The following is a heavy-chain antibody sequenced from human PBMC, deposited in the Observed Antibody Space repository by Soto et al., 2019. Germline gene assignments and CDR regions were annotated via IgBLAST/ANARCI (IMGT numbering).Heavy chain of an antibody. J-gene: IGHJ4*02. CDR1: GYTFTSYY. Sequence: VQLVQSGAEVKKPGASVNVSCKASGYTFTSYYMHWVRQAPGKGLEWMGIINPSSDTTYAQKFQGRVTMTRDTSTSTVYMELSSLISEDTAVYYCASVYCSGGSCSGIDYWGQGTLVTVSS. CDR2: INPSSDT. V-gene: IGHV1-46*01. D-gene: IGHD2-15*01. CDR3: ASVYCSGGSCSGIDY.